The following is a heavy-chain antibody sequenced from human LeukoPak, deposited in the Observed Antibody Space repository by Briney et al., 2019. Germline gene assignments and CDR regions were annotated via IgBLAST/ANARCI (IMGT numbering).Heavy chain of an antibody. D-gene: IGHD6-13*01. CDR2: ISAYNGYT. V-gene: IGHV1-18*04. CDR3: AAGYSSSWAHN. J-gene: IGHJ4*02. CDR1: GYTFSNYG. Sequence: ASVKVSCKASGYTFSNYGLSWVRQAPGQGLEWMGWISAYNGYTKYAQKVQGRVTMTTDTSTSTAYMELRSLRSDDTAVYYCAAGYSSSWAHNWGQGTLVTVSS.